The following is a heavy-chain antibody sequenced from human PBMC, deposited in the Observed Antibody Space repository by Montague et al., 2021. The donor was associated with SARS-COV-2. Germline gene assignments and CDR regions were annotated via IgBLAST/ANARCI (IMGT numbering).Heavy chain of an antibody. CDR3: ARGVASSEGNWFDP. CDR2: IYYTGST. D-gene: IGHD6-13*01. J-gene: IGHJ5*02. V-gene: IGHV4-59*01. Sequence: SETLSLTCTVSGVSISSYYWIWIRQPPGKGLEWIGYIYYTGSTNYNPSLKSRVTISVDTSKNRFSLKLSSVTAADTAVYYCARGVASSEGNWFDPWGQGTLVTVSS. CDR1: GVSISSYY.